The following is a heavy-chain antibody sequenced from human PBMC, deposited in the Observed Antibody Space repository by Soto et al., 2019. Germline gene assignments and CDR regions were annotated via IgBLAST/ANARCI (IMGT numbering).Heavy chain of an antibody. CDR2: ISYDGSNK. D-gene: IGHD3-3*01. J-gene: IGHJ5*02. Sequence: PGGSLRLSCAASGFTFSSYAMHWVRQAPGKGLEWVAVISYDGSNKYYADSVKGRFTISRDNSKNTLYLQMNSLRAEDTAVYYCARDPRDDFWSGYYPEFDPWGQGT. V-gene: IGHV3-30-3*01. CDR3: ARDPRDDFWSGYYPEFDP. CDR1: GFTFSSYA.